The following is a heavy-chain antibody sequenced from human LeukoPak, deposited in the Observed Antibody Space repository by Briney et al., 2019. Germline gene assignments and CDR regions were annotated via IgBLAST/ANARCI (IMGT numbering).Heavy chain of an antibody. Sequence: GKSLRLSCVVSGFSFSSYGIHWVRQAPGKGLEWVAVIWNDGSNKYYADSVKGRFTISRDNSKNTLYLQMNSLRAEDTAVYYCARTLTMILMAPGCWGQGTLVTVSS. J-gene: IGHJ4*02. CDR2: IWNDGSNK. V-gene: IGHV3-33*01. CDR1: GFSFSSYG. CDR3: ARTLTMILMAPGC. D-gene: IGHD2-8*01.